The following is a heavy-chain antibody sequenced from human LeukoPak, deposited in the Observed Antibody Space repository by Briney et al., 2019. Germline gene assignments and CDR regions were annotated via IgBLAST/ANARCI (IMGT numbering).Heavy chain of an antibody. D-gene: IGHD3-16*01. CDR1: KFTFSDYW. V-gene: IGHV3-7*04. Sequence: PGGSLRLSCVASKFTFSDYWMTWVRQAPGKGPEWVAYMNQLGNEKNYLDSVKGRFTISRDNAKNSLYLQMTSLRADDTAVYYCARGTYYYEFWGQGTLVTVSS. CDR2: MNQLGNEK. CDR3: ARGTYYYEF. J-gene: IGHJ4*02.